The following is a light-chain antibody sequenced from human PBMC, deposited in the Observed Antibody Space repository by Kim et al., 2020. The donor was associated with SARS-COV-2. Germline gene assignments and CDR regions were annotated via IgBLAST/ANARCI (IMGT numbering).Light chain of an antibody. CDR1: QSISSC. CDR3: QQSYITPYT. CDR2: AAS. Sequence: SASVRDRVTITCRASQSISSCLNWYQQKAGKAPKLLIYAASNLQSGVPSRFSGSGSGTDFTLTVSSLQPEDFATYDCQQSYITPYTFGQGTKLEI. J-gene: IGKJ2*01. V-gene: IGKV1-39*01.